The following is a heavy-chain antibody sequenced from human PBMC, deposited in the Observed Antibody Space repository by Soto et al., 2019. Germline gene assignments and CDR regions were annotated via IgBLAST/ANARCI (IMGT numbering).Heavy chain of an antibody. Sequence: ASVNVSCKVSVYTLTELSMQWVRQAPGKGLEVMGGFDPEYCEKIHPQKFQGRVTMTEDTSTDTAYMELSSLRSEDTAVYYCATSRREKYYFDYWGQGTLVTVYS. J-gene: IGHJ4*02. CDR3: ATSRREKYYFDY. V-gene: IGHV1-24*01. CDR1: VYTLTELS. CDR2: FDPEYCEK.